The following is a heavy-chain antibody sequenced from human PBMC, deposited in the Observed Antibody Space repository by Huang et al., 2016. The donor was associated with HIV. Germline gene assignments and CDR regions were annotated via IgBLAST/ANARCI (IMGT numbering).Heavy chain of an antibody. CDR2: IRVDGGEK. V-gene: IGHV1-18*04. D-gene: IGHD6-19*01. CDR3: ARDREFSSGWGWAGYYLDY. CDR1: GDTFLRYD. J-gene: IGHJ4*02. Sequence: QVRLVQSGAEVKKPGASLKVSCKADGDTFLRYDISWVRQAPGQGLEWVGWGCGGVGEAGGKGRGWVGRIRVDGGEKRYEKRFQGRLTMSRDTSTSTAYMELRSLGADDTAVYYCARDREFSSGWGWAGYYLDYWGQGTPVLVSS.